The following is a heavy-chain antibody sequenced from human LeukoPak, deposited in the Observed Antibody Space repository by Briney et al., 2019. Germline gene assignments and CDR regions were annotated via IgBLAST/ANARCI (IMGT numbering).Heavy chain of an antibody. CDR3: ARGRGYCSSTSCYDLDY. D-gene: IGHD2-2*01. V-gene: IGHV1-69*13. CDR2: IIPIFGTA. Sequence: GASVKVSCKASGYTFTSYGISWVRQAPGQGLEWMGGIIPIFGTANYAQKFQSRVTITADESTSTAYMELSSLRSEDTAVYYCARGRGYCSSTSCYDLDYWGQGTLVTVSS. J-gene: IGHJ4*02. CDR1: GYTFTSYG.